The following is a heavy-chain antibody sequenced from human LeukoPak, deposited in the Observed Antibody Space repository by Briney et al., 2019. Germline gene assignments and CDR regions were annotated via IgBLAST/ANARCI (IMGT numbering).Heavy chain of an antibody. CDR2: ISSSSSYI. Sequence: PGGSLRLSCAASGFTFSSYSMNWVRQAPGKGLEWVSSISSSSSYIYYADSVKGRFTISRDNSKNTLYLQMNSLRAEDTAVYYCAKGLNMKDYGVHYWGQGTLVTVSS. V-gene: IGHV3-21*01. J-gene: IGHJ4*02. CDR1: GFTFSSYS. D-gene: IGHD4-17*01. CDR3: AKGLNMKDYGVHY.